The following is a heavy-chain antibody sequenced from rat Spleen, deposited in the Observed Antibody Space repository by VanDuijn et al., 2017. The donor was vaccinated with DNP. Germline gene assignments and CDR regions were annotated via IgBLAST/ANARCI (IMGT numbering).Heavy chain of an antibody. J-gene: IGHJ3*01. CDR3: ARHEDYSSYIYGFAY. CDR1: GFTFSNHG. Sequence: EVQLVESGGGLVQPGRSLTLSCAVSGFTFSNHGMAWVRQAPTKGLEWVASISTGGGITYYRDSVKGRFTISRDDAKNTQYLQMDSLRSEDTATYYCARHEDYSSYIYGFAYWGKALWSLSLQ. D-gene: IGHD1-2*01. CDR2: ISTGGGIT. V-gene: IGHV5S13*01.